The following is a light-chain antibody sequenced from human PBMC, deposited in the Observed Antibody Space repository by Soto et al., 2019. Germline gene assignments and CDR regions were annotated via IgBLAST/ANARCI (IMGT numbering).Light chain of an antibody. CDR3: QQYSSYPYT. CDR2: DAS. Sequence: DIQMTQSPSTLSASVGDRVTITCRASQSLNNYLAWYQQKPGKAPKLLIYDASSLERGVSPGFSGSGSGTEFTLTISSLQPDDLATYYCQQYSSYPYTFGQGTKLEIK. CDR1: QSLNNY. J-gene: IGKJ2*01. V-gene: IGKV1-5*01.